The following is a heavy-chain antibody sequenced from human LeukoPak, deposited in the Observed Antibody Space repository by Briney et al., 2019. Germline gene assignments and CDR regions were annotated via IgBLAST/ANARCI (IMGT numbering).Heavy chain of an antibody. D-gene: IGHD6-13*01. Sequence: GGSLRLSCAASGFTFSSYWMSWVRQAPGKGLEWVANIKQDGSEKYYVDSVKGRFTISRDNAKNSLYLQMNSLRAEDTAVYYCARVLGSSSWYSDLYYYYGMDVWGQGTTVTVSS. CDR3: ARVLGSSSWYSDLYYYYGMDV. CDR2: IKQDGSEK. V-gene: IGHV3-7*01. CDR1: GFTFSSYW. J-gene: IGHJ6*02.